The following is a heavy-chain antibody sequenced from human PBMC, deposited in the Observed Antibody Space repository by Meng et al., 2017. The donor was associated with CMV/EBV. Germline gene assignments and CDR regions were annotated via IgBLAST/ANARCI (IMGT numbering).Heavy chain of an antibody. CDR1: GGSISSYY. CDR2: IYTSGST. V-gene: IGHV4-4*07. CDR3: ARDLMNCSSTSCANWFDP. J-gene: IGHJ5*02. D-gene: IGHD2-2*01. Sequence: VQPQEVGPSLVKPSETLSLTCTVSGGSISSYYWSWIRPPAGKGLEWIGRIYTSGSTNYNPSLKSRVTMSVDTSKNQFSLKLSSVTAADTAVYYCARDLMNCSSTSCANWFDPWGQGTLVTVSS.